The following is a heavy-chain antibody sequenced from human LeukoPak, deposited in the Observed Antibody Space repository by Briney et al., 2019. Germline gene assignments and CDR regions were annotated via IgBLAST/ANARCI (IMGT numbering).Heavy chain of an antibody. Sequence: GGPLRLSCAASGFTFSDYWMNWVRQAPGKGLVWVSPSKSDGTYTRYADSVKGRFTISRDNAKNTLCLQMNSLRAEDTAVYFCARETGYYFDSWGQGTLVTVSS. CDR3: ARETGYYFDS. J-gene: IGHJ4*02. CDR1: GFTFSDYW. D-gene: IGHD2-15*01. V-gene: IGHV3-74*01. CDR2: SKSDGTYT.